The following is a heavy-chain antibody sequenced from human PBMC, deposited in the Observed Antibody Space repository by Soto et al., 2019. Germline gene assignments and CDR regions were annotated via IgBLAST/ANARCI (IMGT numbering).Heavy chain of an antibody. CDR3: ARDAASSLDH. CDR2: CTPSSSSI. Sequence: EVQLVESGGGLAKPGGSLRLSCAASGFTFKPYTMHWVRQAPGKGLEWVSFCTPSSSSISYADSVEGRFTISRDNARNSLYLQIHNLRAEDTAVYYCARDAASSLDHWGQGTLVTVSS. J-gene: IGHJ4*02. CDR1: GFTFKPYT. D-gene: IGHD6-13*01. V-gene: IGHV3-21*01.